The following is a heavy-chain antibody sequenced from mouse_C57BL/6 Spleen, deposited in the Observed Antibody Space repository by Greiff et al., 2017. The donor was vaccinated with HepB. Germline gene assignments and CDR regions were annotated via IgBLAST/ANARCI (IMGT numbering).Heavy chain of an antibody. J-gene: IGHJ4*01. V-gene: IGHV1-82*01. CDR2: IYPGDGDT. CDR1: GYAFSSSW. CDR3: SYDYDEGGMDY. Sequence: VQLQQSGPELVKPGASVKISCKASGYAFSSSWMNWVKQRPGKGLEWIGRIYPGDGDTNYNGKFKGKATLTADKSSSTAYMQLSSLTSEDSAVYFCSYDYDEGGMDYWGQGTSVTVSS. D-gene: IGHD2-4*01.